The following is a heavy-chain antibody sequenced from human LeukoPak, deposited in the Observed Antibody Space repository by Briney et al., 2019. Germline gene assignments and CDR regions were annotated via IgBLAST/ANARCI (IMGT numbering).Heavy chain of an antibody. J-gene: IGHJ4*02. D-gene: IGHD3-9*01. Sequence: GGSLRLSCAASGFTFSSYAMSWVRQAPGKGLEWVSGITGSGGRISGSGGSTYYADSVKGRFTISRDNSRNTLYLQMNSLRAEDTAIYYCAKDPHPYYDILTGYYFDYWGQGTPVTVSS. CDR3: AKDPHPYYDILTGYYFDY. V-gene: IGHV3-23*01. CDR2: ITGSGGRISGSGGST. CDR1: GFTFSSYA.